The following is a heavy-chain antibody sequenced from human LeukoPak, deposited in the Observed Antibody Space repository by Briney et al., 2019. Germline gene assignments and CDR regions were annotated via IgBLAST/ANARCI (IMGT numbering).Heavy chain of an antibody. Sequence: GASVKLSCKASGYTFTYYFMHWVRQAPGQGLELMGMINPSGSSTNYAQKFLGRVSETMDTSTNTFYMELSSLRSEDTAVYYCASKVGGEDAFDYWGQGTLVTVSP. D-gene: IGHD4-17*01. V-gene: IGHV1-46*01. CDR1: GYTFTYYF. CDR2: INPSGSST. CDR3: ASKVGGEDAFDY. J-gene: IGHJ4*02.